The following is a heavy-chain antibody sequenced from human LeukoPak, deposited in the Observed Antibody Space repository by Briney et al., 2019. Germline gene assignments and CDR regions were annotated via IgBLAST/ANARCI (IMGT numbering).Heavy chain of an antibody. J-gene: IGHJ4*02. Sequence: GGSLRLSCAGSGFTFGDYYMTWVRQAPGKGLEWLSYTTSVGSSTYYADSVKGRFTISRDNAKNSMFLYMNSLRAEDTAVYYCAKTYYYDSSGYLYYFDYWGQGTLVTVSS. CDR1: GFTFGDYY. D-gene: IGHD3-22*01. V-gene: IGHV3-11*01. CDR2: TTSVGSST. CDR3: AKTYYYDSSGYLYYFDY.